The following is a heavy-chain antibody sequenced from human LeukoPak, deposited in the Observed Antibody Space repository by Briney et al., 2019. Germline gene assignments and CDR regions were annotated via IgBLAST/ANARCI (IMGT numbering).Heavy chain of an antibody. CDR3: VRGVTVLATTNFGS. V-gene: IGHV4-34*01. CDR1: GGSFRGYY. CDR2: INHSGST. J-gene: IGHJ4*02. Sequence: PSETLSLTCAVYGGSFRGYYWTWIRQPPGKGLECIGEINHSGSTSYNPSLKSRVNISVDTSKNQLSLKLSSVTAADTALYYCVRGVTVLATTNFGSWGQGTLVSVSS. D-gene: IGHD1-26*01.